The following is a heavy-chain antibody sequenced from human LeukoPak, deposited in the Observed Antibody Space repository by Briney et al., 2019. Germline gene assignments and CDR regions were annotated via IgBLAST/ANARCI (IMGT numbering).Heavy chain of an antibody. CDR3: ARYNYGANLVGDAFDI. Sequence: GESLRISCKGSGYSFTSYWIGWVRQMPGKGLEWMGIIYPGDSDTRYSPSFQGQVTMSADKSTSTAYLQWSSLKASDTAMYYCARYNYGANLVGDAFDIWGQGTMVTVSS. CDR1: GYSFTSYW. D-gene: IGHD4-23*01. CDR2: IYPGDSDT. V-gene: IGHV5-51*01. J-gene: IGHJ3*02.